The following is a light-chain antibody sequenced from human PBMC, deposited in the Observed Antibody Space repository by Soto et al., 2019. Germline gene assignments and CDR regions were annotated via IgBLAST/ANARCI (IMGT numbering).Light chain of an antibody. CDR2: EVN. Sequence: QSALTQPASVSGAPGQSIAISCTGTSSDVGNYNLVSWYQQHPGKAPRLMIFEVNKRPSGVSDRFSGSKSGNTASLTISGLQADDEADYYCHSYAGSYIYYVFGAGTKVTV. CDR3: HSYAGSYIYYV. J-gene: IGLJ1*01. V-gene: IGLV2-23*02. CDR1: SSDVGNYNL.